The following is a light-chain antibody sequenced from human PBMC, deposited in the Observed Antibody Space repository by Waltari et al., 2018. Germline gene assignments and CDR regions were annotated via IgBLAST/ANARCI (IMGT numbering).Light chain of an antibody. J-gene: IGLJ2*01. V-gene: IGLV2-8*01. Sequence: QSALTQPPSASGSPGQSVTISCTGTSSDVGGYNYVSWYQHHPGKAPKLMIYEVSKRPSGVADRFSGAKSGNTASLTVSGLQTEDEADYYCSSYAGNHVVFGGGTKLTVL. CDR3: SSYAGNHVV. CDR2: EVS. CDR1: SSDVGGYNY.